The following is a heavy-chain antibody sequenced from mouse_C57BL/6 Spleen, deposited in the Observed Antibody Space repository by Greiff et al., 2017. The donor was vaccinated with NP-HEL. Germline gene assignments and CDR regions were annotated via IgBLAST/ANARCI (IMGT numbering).Heavy chain of an antibody. Sequence: QLQQSGPELVKPGASVKISCKASGYAFSSSWMNWVKQRPGKGLEWIGRIYPGDGDTNYNGKFKGKATLTADKSSSTAYMQLSSLTSEDSAVYFCARETAQAYFDYWGQGTTLTVSS. V-gene: IGHV1-82*01. CDR2: IYPGDGDT. CDR3: ARETAQAYFDY. D-gene: IGHD3-2*02. J-gene: IGHJ2*01. CDR1: GYAFSSSW.